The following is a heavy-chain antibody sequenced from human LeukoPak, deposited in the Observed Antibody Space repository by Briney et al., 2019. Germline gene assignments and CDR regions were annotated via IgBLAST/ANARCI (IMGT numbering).Heavy chain of an antibody. Sequence: KPSETLSLTCAVSGGSFSGYYWSWIRQPPGKGVEWIGEINHSGSTNYNPSLKSRVTISVDTSKNQYSLKLSSVTAADTAVYYCAARGIAAAPGNYWGQGTLVTVSS. CDR2: INHSGST. J-gene: IGHJ4*02. V-gene: IGHV4-34*01. D-gene: IGHD6-13*01. CDR3: AARGIAAAPGNY. CDR1: GGSFSGYY.